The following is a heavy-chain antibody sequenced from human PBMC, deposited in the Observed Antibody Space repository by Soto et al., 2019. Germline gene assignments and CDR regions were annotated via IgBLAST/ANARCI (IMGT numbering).Heavy chain of an antibody. D-gene: IGHD2-15*01. CDR2: ITGSGGTT. J-gene: IGHJ2*01. Sequence: PGKGLEWVSAITGSGGTTYYADSVKGRFTISRDNSKATLYLRMNSLRADDTAVYFFFFQAEDGIRDTVPVSAFLLNRSSDL. V-gene: IGHV3-23*01. CDR3: FFQAEDGIRDTVPVSAFLLNRSSDL.